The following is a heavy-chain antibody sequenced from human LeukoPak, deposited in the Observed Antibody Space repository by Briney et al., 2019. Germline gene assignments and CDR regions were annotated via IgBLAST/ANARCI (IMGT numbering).Heavy chain of an antibody. Sequence: ASVKVSCKASGYIFSDYYMHWVLQAPGQGLEWLGWINPKSGAADYGQQFRGRVTMTRDTSINTDYMEMKRVTSDDTAVYYCARGAEAETSPLDFWGQGTLVIVS. CDR2: INPKSGAA. D-gene: IGHD6-13*01. CDR1: GYIFSDYY. CDR3: ARGAEAETSPLDF. J-gene: IGHJ4*02. V-gene: IGHV1-2*02.